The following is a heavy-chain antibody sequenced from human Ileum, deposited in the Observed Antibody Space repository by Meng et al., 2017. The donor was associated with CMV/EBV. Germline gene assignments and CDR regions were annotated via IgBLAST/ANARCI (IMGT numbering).Heavy chain of an antibody. D-gene: IGHD6-13*01. J-gene: IGHJ4*02. CDR3: ARDMGQQLVPVSFDY. Sequence: GGSISNSDYYWGWIRQPPGKGLEWIGSIFHSGNTYHNPSLQSRVTISVDTSKNQFSLRLTSVTAADTVVYYCARDMGQQLVPVSFDYWGQGTLVTVSS. V-gene: IGHV4-39*07. CDR2: IFHSGNT. CDR1: GGSISNSDYY.